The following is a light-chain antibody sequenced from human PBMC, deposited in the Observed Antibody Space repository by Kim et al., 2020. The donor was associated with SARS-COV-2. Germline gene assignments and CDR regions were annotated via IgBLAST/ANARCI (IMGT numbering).Light chain of an antibody. CDR2: QDS. J-gene: IGLJ2*01. V-gene: IGLV3-1*01. Sequence: SYELTQPPSVSVSPGQTASITCSGDKLGDKYACWYQQKPGQSHVLVIYQDSKRPSGIPGRFSGSNSGNTATLTISGTQAMDEADYYCQAWDSSTYVVFGGGTQLTVL. CDR1: KLGDKY. CDR3: QAWDSSTYVV.